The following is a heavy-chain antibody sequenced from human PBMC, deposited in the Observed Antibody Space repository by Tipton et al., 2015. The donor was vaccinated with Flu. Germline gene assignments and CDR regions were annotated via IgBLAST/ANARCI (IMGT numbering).Heavy chain of an antibody. Sequence: LSLTCAVYGGSFSGYYWSWIRQPPGKGLEWIGEINHSGSANYNPSLNSRVTISVDTSKNQFSLKLSSVTAADTAVYYCARGGGLTIFGVVRYYYYGMDVRGQGTTVTVSS. CDR2: INHSGSA. CDR1: GGSFSGYY. J-gene: IGHJ6*02. V-gene: IGHV4-34*01. CDR3: ARGGGLTIFGVVRYYYYGMDV. D-gene: IGHD3-3*01.